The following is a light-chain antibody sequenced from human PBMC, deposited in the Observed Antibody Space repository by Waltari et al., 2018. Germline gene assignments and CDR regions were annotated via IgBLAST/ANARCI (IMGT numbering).Light chain of an antibody. CDR3: NSFTNTSAFEV. CDR1: DRDIGDYNY. V-gene: IGLV2-14*03. Sequence: QSALTQPASVSGSPGQTITISCTGTDRDIGDYNYVCWYQQHPGKVPQLIIYDVSSRPSGVSDRCACSKSGNTASLTIAGLQAEDEADYYCNSFTNTSAFEVFGGGTKVTVL. J-gene: IGLJ3*02. CDR2: DVS.